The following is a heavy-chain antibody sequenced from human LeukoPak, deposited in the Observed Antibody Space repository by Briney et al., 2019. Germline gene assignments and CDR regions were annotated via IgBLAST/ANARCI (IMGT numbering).Heavy chain of an antibody. V-gene: IGHV1-69*06. J-gene: IGHJ4*02. CDR3: AGGSWFGEGGVVPTFDY. D-gene: IGHD3-10*01. Sequence: SVKVSCKASGGTFSSYAISWVRQAPGQGLEWMGGIIPIFGTANYAQKFQGRVTITADKSTSTAYMELSSLGSEDTAVYYCAGGSWFGEGGVVPTFDYWGQGTLVTVSS. CDR2: IIPIFGTA. CDR1: GGTFSSYA.